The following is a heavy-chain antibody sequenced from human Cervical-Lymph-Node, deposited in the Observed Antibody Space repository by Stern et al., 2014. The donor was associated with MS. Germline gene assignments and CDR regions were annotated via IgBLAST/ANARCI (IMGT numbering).Heavy chain of an antibody. CDR2: KNTDASRT. Sequence: EVQLVESGGGLVQRGGSLRLSCAASGFTFSTYWMHWVRHVPGKGLVWVARKNTDASRTSYADSVKGRFTISRDNAKNTLYLQMDSLRADDTAVYYCARDRQWEISGPSDYWGPGTLVTVSS. J-gene: IGHJ4*02. D-gene: IGHD1-26*01. V-gene: IGHV3-74*01. CDR3: ARDRQWEISGPSDY. CDR1: GFTFSTYW.